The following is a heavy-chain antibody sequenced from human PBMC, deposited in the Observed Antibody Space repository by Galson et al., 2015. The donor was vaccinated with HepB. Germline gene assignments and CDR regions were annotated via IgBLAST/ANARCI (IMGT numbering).Heavy chain of an antibody. V-gene: IGHV4-4*02. Sequence: SETLSLTCAVSGVSIRSSHWWSWVRQPSGKGPEWIGEMFYGGSSSFNPSLKGRVSISVDKSRNHFSLKLTSVIAADTAVYYCASRRRPDYGSGSYFYWGQGSLVIVSS. D-gene: IGHD3-10*01. CDR2: MFYGGSS. CDR1: GVSIRSSHW. CDR3: ASRRRPDYGSGSYFY. J-gene: IGHJ4*02.